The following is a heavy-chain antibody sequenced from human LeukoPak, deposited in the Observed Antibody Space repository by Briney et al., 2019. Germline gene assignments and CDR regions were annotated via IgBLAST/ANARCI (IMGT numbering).Heavy chain of an antibody. CDR2: ITTSSSNYI. CDR1: GFTVSSNY. V-gene: IGHV3-21*01. J-gene: IGHJ4*02. Sequence: PGGSLRLSCAASGFTVSSNYMNWVRQAPGKGLEWVSTITTSSSNYIHYADSVKGRFTISRDNAKNSLYLQMNSLRAEDTAVYYCARDAPGAHFDFWGQGTLVTVSS. CDR3: ARDAPGAHFDF. D-gene: IGHD7-27*01.